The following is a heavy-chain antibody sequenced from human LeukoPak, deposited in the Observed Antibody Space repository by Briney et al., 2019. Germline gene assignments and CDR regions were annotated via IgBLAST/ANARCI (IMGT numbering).Heavy chain of an antibody. CDR1: GYTFTSYA. CDR2: INTNTGNP. CDR3: ARLIVGATSQFDY. Sequence: ASVRVSCNASGYTFTSYAMNWVRQAPGQGLEWMGWINTNTGNPTYAQGFTGRFVFSLDTSVSTAYLQISSLKAEDTAVYYCARLIVGATSQFDYWGQGTLVTVSS. D-gene: IGHD1-26*01. V-gene: IGHV7-4-1*02. J-gene: IGHJ4*02.